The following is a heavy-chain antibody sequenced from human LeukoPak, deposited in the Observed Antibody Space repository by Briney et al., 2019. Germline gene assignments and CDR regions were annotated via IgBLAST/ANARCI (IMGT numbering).Heavy chain of an antibody. CDR2: TIPIFGTA. V-gene: IGHV1-69*05. Sequence: SVKVSCKASGGTFSSYAISWMRQAPGQGLEWRGGTIPIFGTANYAQKFQGRVTITTDESTSTAYMELSSLRSEDTAVYYCAISYGSGIPDAFDIWGQGTMVTVSS. J-gene: IGHJ3*02. CDR1: GGTFSSYA. D-gene: IGHD3-10*01. CDR3: AISYGSGIPDAFDI.